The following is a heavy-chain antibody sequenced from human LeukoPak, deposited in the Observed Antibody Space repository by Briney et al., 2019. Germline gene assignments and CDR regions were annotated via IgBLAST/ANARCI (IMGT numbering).Heavy chain of an antibody. CDR3: TRDRGAYNLYDY. Sequence: ASVKVSCKVSGYTLTELSMHWVRQAPGKGLEWMGGFDPEDGETIYAQKFQGRVTMTEDTSTDTAYMELSSLRSEDTAVYHCTRDRGAYNLYDYWGQGTLVTVSS. CDR2: FDPEDGET. J-gene: IGHJ4*02. CDR1: GYTLTELS. V-gene: IGHV1-24*01. D-gene: IGHD1-1*01.